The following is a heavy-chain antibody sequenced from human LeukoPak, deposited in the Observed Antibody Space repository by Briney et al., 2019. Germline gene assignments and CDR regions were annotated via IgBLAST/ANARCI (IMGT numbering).Heavy chain of an antibody. CDR1: GYTFTGYY. CDR2: INPNSGGT. J-gene: IGHJ1*01. CDR3: ARGIGSSGYYHAEYFQH. D-gene: IGHD3-22*01. V-gene: IGHV1-2*02. Sequence: ASVKVSCKASGYTFTGYYMHWVRQAPGQGLEWMGWINPNSGGTNYVQKFQGRVTITADKSTSTAYMELSSLRSEDTAVYYCARGIGSSGYYHAEYFQHWGQGTLVTVSS.